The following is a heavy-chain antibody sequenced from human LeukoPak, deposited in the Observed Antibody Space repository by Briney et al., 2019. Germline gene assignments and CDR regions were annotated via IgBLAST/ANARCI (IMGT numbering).Heavy chain of an antibody. CDR1: GGSISSYY. J-gene: IGHJ3*02. CDR2: IYTSGST. CDR3: ELGYSSRWYGHDAFDI. D-gene: IGHD6-13*01. Sequence: PSETLSLTCTVSGGSISSYYWSWIRQPAGKGLEWIGRIYTSGSTNYNPSLKSRVTMSVDTSKNQFSLKLSSVTAADTAVYYCELGYSSRWYGHDAFDIWGQGPMVTVSS. V-gene: IGHV4-4*07.